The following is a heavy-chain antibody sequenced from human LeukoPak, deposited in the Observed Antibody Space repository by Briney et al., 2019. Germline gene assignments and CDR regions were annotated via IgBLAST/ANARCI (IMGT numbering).Heavy chain of an antibody. CDR2: ISSSSSYI. CDR1: GFTFSSYS. Sequence: GGSLRLSCAASGFTFSSYSMNCVRQAPGKRLEWVSSISSSSSYIYYADSVKGRFTISRDNAKNSLYLQMNSLRAEDTAVYYCARVAVGTIDYWGQGTLVTVSS. V-gene: IGHV3-21*01. J-gene: IGHJ4*02. D-gene: IGHD2-21*01. CDR3: ARVAVGTIDY.